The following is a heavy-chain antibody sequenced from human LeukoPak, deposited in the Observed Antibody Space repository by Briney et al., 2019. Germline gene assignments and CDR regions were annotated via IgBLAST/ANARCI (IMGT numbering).Heavy chain of an antibody. D-gene: IGHD3-9*01. CDR2: INPNSGGT. Sequence: ASVKVSCKASGYSFTDYYMHWVRQAPGQGLEWMGWINPNSGGTNYAQKFQGRVTMTRDTSISTAYMELSRLRSDDTAVYYCARVPSHFDWGDDYWGQGTLVAVSS. CDR3: ARVPSHFDWGDDY. J-gene: IGHJ4*02. V-gene: IGHV1-2*02. CDR1: GYSFTDYY.